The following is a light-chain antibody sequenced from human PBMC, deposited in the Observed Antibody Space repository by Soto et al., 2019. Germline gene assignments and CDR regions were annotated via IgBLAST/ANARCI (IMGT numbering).Light chain of an antibody. CDR3: QQYNIWPRA. V-gene: IGKV3D-15*01. J-gene: IGKJ1*01. Sequence: EIVLTQSPATLSLSPGERATLSCRASQSVSSNLAWYQQKPGQAPRLLIYGASNRATGTPARFSGSGTGPEFTLTISSLQSEDFAVYYCQQYNIWPRAFGQGTKVDI. CDR1: QSVSSN. CDR2: GAS.